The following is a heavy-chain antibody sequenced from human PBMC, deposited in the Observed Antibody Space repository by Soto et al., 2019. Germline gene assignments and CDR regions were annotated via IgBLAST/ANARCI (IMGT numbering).Heavy chain of an antibody. J-gene: IGHJ6*02. Sequence: GGSLRLSCVGSAFTFSSYSLNWVRQAPGKGLEWVSSITSGSSFIDYADSVKGRFTISRDDAKNSLFLQMSRLRADDTAVYYCARSQRNGAMDVWGQGTTVTVSS. CDR1: AFTFSSYS. D-gene: IGHD2-8*01. CDR3: ARSQRNGAMDV. CDR2: ITSGSSFI. V-gene: IGHV3-21*01.